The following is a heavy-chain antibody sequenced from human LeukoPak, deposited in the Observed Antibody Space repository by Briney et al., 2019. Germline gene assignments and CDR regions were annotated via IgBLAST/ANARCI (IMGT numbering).Heavy chain of an antibody. CDR3: AITYYDFWSGYYYFDY. D-gene: IGHD3-3*01. CDR1: GDPVSSGDFY. V-gene: IGHV4-61*08. J-gene: IGHJ4*02. Sequence: SETLSLTCTVSGDPVSSGDFYWSWIRQSPGRGLQWIAYTHHTGSSNYSPSLRSRVTISVDTSKNQFSLKLSSVTAADTAVYYCAITYYDFWSGYYYFDYWGQGTLVTVSS. CDR2: THHTGSS.